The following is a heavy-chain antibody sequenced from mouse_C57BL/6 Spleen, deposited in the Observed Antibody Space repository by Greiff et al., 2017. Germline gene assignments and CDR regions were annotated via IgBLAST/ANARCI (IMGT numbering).Heavy chain of an antibody. CDR1: GFTFSSYA. CDR2: ISDGGSYT. Sequence: VQLKQSGGGLVKPGGSLKLSCAASGFTFSSYAMSWVRQTPEKRLEWVATISDGGSYTYYPDNVKGRFTISRDNAKNNLYLQMSHLKSEDTAMYYCARDRVYYSNPYYFDDWGKGTTLTVSS. CDR3: ARDRVYYSNPYYFDD. D-gene: IGHD2-5*01. J-gene: IGHJ2*01. V-gene: IGHV5-4*01.